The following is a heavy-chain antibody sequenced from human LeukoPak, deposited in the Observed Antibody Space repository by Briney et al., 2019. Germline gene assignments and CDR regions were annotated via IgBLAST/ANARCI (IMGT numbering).Heavy chain of an antibody. CDR1: GFSISSGYY. D-gene: IGHD1-14*01. CDR3: ARDTRVTGDWYFDL. V-gene: IGHV4-38-2*02. J-gene: IGHJ2*01. CDR2: INHSGST. Sequence: PSETLSLTCTVSGFSISSGYYWGWIRQPPGKGLEWIGEINHSGSTNYNPSLKSRVTISVDTSKNQFSLKLSSVTAADTAVYYCARDTRVTGDWYFDLWGRGTLVTVSS.